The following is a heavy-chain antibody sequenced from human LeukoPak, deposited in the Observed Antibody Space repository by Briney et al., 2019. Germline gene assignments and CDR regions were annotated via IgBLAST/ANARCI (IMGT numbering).Heavy chain of an antibody. CDR2: IIPIFGTA. CDR1: GGTFSSYA. Sequence: SVKVSCKASGGTFSSYAISWVRQAPGQGLEWMGGIIPIFGTANYAQKFQGSVTITTDGSTSTAYMELSSLRSEDTAVYYCARDRYYDSSGYHISEYYFDYWGQGTLVTVSS. D-gene: IGHD3-22*01. J-gene: IGHJ4*02. CDR3: ARDRYYDSSGYHISEYYFDY. V-gene: IGHV1-69*05.